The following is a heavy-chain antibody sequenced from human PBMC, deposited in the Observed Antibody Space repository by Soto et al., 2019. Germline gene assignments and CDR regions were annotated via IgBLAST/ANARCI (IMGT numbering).Heavy chain of an antibody. V-gene: IGHV1-46*01. CDR3: ARDLPTSTRASDF. Sequence: ASVKVSCKASGYTFATYYMHWVLQAPGQGLEWMGIINPRGGSSSSAKKFQGRLTMTGDTSTSTVYMELNSLRSEDTAVYYCARDLPTSTRASDFWGQGTLVTVSS. D-gene: IGHD3-10*01. CDR1: GYTFATYY. CDR2: INPRGGSS. J-gene: IGHJ4*02.